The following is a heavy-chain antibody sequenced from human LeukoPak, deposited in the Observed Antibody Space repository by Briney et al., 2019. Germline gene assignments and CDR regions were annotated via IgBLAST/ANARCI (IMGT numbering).Heavy chain of an antibody. D-gene: IGHD3-10*01. CDR1: GYTFTGYY. J-gene: IGHJ6*02. CDR2: INPNSGGT. V-gene: IGHV1-2*02. Sequence: ASVKVSCKVSGYTFTGYYMHWVRQAPGQGLEWMGWINPNSGGTNYAQKFQGRVTMTRDTSISTAYMELSRLRSDDTAVYYCARELRYYGSGSYYINYYYGMDVWGQGTTVTVSS. CDR3: ARELRYYGSGSYYINYYYGMDV.